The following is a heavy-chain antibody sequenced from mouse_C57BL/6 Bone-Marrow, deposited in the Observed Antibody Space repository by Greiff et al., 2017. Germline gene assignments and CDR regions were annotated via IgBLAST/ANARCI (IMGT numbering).Heavy chain of an antibody. V-gene: IGHV6-3*01. CDR3: TIYASFAY. CDR2: IRLKSDNYAT. Sequence: DVQLQESGGGLVQPGGSMKLSCVASGFTFSNYWMNWVRQSPEKGLEWVAQIRLKSDNYATHYAESVKGRFTISRDDSKSSVYLQMNNLRAEDTGIYYCTIYASFAYWGQGTLVTVSA. D-gene: IGHD1-1*01. CDR1: GFTFSNYW. J-gene: IGHJ3*01.